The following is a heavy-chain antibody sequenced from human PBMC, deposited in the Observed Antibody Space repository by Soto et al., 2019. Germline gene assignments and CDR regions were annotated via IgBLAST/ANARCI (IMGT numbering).Heavy chain of an antibody. CDR1: GGSLSTYY. CDR3: VRHLIGYCSTTTCFGPIDY. J-gene: IGHJ4*02. CDR2: IYDSGST. V-gene: IGHV4-59*08. Sequence: SETLSLTCTVSGGSLSTYYWSWIRQPPRKGLEWIGYIYDSGSTIYNPALKSRVTISVDTSKNQFSLKLSSVTAADTAVYYCVRHLIGYCSTTTCFGPIDYWGQGALVTVSS. D-gene: IGHD2-2*01.